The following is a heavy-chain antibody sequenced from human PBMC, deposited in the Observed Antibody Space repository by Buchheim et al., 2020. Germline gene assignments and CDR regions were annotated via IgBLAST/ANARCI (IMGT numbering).Heavy chain of an antibody. CDR2: ISSSGSTI. J-gene: IGHJ6*02. D-gene: IGHD2-15*01. CDR1: GFTFSDYY. Sequence: QVQLVESGGGLVKPGGSLRLSCAASGFTFSDYYMSWIRQAPGKGLEWVSYISSSGSTIYYADSVKGRFTISRDNAKNSLYLQMNSLRAEDTAVYYCARERNIVVVVAAKEEVRDYYGMDVWGQGTT. CDR3: ARERNIVVVVAAKEEVRDYYGMDV. V-gene: IGHV3-11*01.